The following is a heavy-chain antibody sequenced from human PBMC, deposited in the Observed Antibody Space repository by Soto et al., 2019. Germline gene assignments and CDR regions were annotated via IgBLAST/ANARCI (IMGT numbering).Heavy chain of an antibody. CDR1: GFTFSDHY. CDR3: ARAGWVEAAGKHFDY. CDR2: ISPRTTYK. Sequence: QVQLVESGGGLVKPGGSLRLSCASSGFTFSDHYMSWIRRSPGKGLEFLSYISPRTTYKNYADSVKGRFTISRDNAKNSLYLQMDSLRAEDTAVYYCARAGWVEAAGKHFDYWGQGTLVTVSS. V-gene: IGHV3-11*06. J-gene: IGHJ4*02. D-gene: IGHD6-13*01.